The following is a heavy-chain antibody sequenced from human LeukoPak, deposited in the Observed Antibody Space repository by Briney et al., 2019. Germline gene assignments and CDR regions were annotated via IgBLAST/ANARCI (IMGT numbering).Heavy chain of an antibody. D-gene: IGHD3-22*01. CDR1: GYTLTELS. V-gene: IGHV1-24*01. J-gene: IGHJ4*02. CDR2: FDTEVGET. CDR3: ATGYDSSGYLLTYFDY. Sequence: RAAVKVSCKVSGYTLTELSMHWVRQAPGKGLEWMGGFDTEVGETIYAQKFQGRVTMTEDTSTDTAYIELSSLRSEDTAVYYCATGYDSSGYLLTYFDYWGQGTLATVSS.